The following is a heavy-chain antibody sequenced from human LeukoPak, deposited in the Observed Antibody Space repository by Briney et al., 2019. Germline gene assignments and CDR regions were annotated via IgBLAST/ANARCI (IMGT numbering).Heavy chain of an antibody. CDR2: IKQDGSEK. CDR3: AGGDLGGGGGDAFHL. D-gene: IGHD3-16*01. Sequence: GGSLRLSCTASGFTFTTYWMSWVRQAPGKGLEWVAIIKQDGSEKYYVDSVKGRFTISRDNAKNSLYLQMSSLRVEDTAVYYCAGGDLGGGGGDAFHLWGQGAMVTVSS. J-gene: IGHJ3*01. V-gene: IGHV3-7*04. CDR1: GFTFTTYW.